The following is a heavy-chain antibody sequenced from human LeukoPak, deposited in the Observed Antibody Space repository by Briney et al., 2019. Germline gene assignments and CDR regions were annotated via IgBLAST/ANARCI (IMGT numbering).Heavy chain of an antibody. CDR3: ARLQRPVGSLWYFDL. Sequence: SETLSLTCTVSGGSISSSSYYWGWIRQPPGKGLEWIGSIYYSGSTYYNPSLKSRVTISVDTSKNQFSLRLSSVTAADTAVYYCARLQRPVGSLWYFDLWGRGTLVTVSS. J-gene: IGHJ2*01. CDR2: IYYSGST. CDR1: GGSISSSSYY. V-gene: IGHV4-39*01.